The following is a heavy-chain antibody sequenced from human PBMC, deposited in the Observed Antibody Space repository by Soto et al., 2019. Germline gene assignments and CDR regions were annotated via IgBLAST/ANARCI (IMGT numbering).Heavy chain of an antibody. CDR3: ARHDRYSSSY. CDR1: GYSLTSYW. V-gene: IGHV5-10-1*01. J-gene: IGHJ4*02. CDR2: IDPSDSYT. D-gene: IGHD6-13*01. Sequence: PGESLKISCKGSGYSLTSYWISWVRQMPGKGLEWMGRIDPSDSYTNYSPSFQGHVTISADKSISTAYLQWSSLKASDTAMYYCARHDRYSSSYWGQGTLVTVSS.